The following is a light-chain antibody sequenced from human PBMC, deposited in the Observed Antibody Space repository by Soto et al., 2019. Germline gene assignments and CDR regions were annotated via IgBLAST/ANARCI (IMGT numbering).Light chain of an antibody. CDR3: QQRSNWPPT. V-gene: IGKV1-5*01. CDR1: QSLSNR. J-gene: IGKJ5*01. CDR2: DAS. Sequence: DIHMTQSPSTMAASVGDRGTITCRASQSLSNRLAWYQQKPGKAPKVLIYDASSLESGVPSRFSGSGSGTDFTLTISSLEPEDFAVYYCQQRSNWPPTFGQGTRLEIK.